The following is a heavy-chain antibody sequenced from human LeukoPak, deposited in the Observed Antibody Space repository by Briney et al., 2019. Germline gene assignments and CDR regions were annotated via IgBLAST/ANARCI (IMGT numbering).Heavy chain of an antibody. CDR2: ISSSSYI. D-gene: IGHD4-17*01. V-gene: IGHV3-21*01. CDR1: GFTFSSYS. J-gene: IGHJ5*02. CDR3: ARDRSPGGENWFDP. Sequence: PGGSLRLSCAASGFTFSSYSMNWVRQAPGKGLEWVSSISSSSYIYYADSVKGRFTISRDNAKNSLYLQMNSLRAEDTAVYYCARDRSPGGENWFDPWGQGTLVTVSS.